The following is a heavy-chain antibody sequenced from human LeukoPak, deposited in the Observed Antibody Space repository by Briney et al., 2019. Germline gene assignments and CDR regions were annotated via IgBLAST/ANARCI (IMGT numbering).Heavy chain of an antibody. CDR3: ARRVVPAAIVGLRDRLGNWFDP. D-gene: IGHD2-2*01. Sequence: PSETLSLTCAVYGGSFSGYYWSWIRQPPGKGLEWIGEINHSGSTNYNPSLKSRVTISVDTSKNQFSLKLSSVTAADTAVYYCARRVVPAAIVGLRDRLGNWFDPWGQGTLVTVSS. J-gene: IGHJ5*02. CDR1: GGSFSGYY. CDR2: INHSGST. V-gene: IGHV4-34*01.